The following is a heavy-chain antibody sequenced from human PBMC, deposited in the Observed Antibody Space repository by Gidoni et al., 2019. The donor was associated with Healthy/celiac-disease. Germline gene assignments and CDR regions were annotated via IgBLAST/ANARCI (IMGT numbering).Heavy chain of an antibody. V-gene: IGHV3-30*18. CDR2: ISYDGSNK. Sequence: QVQLVESGGGVVQPGRSLRLPCPTPGLPLPCYGMPWVRQAPGKGLEWVAVISYDGSNKYYADSVKGRFTISRDNSKNTLYLQMNSLRAEDTAVYYCAKDMFVGYSSGWYYFDYWGQGTLVTVSS. D-gene: IGHD6-19*01. CDR3: AKDMFVGYSSGWYYFDY. J-gene: IGHJ4*02. CDR1: GLPLPCYG.